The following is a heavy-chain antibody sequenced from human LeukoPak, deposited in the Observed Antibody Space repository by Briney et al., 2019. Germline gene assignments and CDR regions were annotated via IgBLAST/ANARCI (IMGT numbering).Heavy chain of an antibody. J-gene: IGHJ5*02. CDR1: GGSISSSSYY. V-gene: IGHV4-39*01. CDR2: IYYSGST. CDR3: ARHSSRYVWGRYRPNWFDP. Sequence: SETLSLTCTVSGGSISSSSYYWGWLRQPPGKGLEWIGSIYYSGSTYYNPSLKSRVTISVDTSKNQFSLKLSSVTAADTAVYYCARHSSRYVWGRYRPNWFDPWGQGNLSPFPQ. D-gene: IGHD3-16*02.